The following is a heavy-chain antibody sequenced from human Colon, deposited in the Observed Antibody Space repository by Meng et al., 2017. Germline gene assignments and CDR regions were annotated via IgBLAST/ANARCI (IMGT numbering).Heavy chain of an antibody. CDR1: GASVRSPDHQ. CDR3: ARDYWGSLDF. CDR2: ARIDYANT. D-gene: IGHD3-16*01. V-gene: IGHV4-61*08. J-gene: IGHJ4*02. Sequence: QVQLQELGPGRVRPAETLSLICAGSGASVRSPDHQWGWVRQPPGKGLEWIGYARIDYANTNYNPSLKSRVNVSLDTSKNQFSLNVRSVTAADTAVYYCARDYWGSLDFWGQGILVTVSS.